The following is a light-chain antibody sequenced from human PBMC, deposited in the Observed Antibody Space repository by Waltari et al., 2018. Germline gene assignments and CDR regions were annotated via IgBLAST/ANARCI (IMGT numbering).Light chain of an antibody. CDR1: ESVSKY. Sequence: ELVLTPSPGTLSLSPRAGPPLSCRASESVSKYLAWYQQKPGQAPRLLIYHASNRASGIPDRFSGSGFGTDFSLTISRLEPEDFAVYYCQKYESLPATFGQGTKVEIK. V-gene: IGKV3-20*01. CDR2: HAS. CDR3: QKYESLPAT. J-gene: IGKJ1*01.